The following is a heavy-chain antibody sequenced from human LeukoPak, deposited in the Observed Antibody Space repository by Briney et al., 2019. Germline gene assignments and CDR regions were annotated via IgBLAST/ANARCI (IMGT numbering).Heavy chain of an antibody. Sequence: GGSLRLSCAASGFTFGDYAMHWVRQPPGKGLEWVSGIGWNSGSIVYADSVRGRFTISRDNAKNSLYLQMKSLRAEDMALYYCAKSKTLAVAGAIDHWGQGALVTVPS. CDR2: IGWNSGSI. V-gene: IGHV3-9*03. D-gene: IGHD6-19*01. CDR3: AKSKTLAVAGAIDH. J-gene: IGHJ4*02. CDR1: GFTFGDYA.